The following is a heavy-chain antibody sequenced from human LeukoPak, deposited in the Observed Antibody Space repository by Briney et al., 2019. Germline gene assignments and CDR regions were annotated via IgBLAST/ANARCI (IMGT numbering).Heavy chain of an antibody. J-gene: IGHJ5*02. CDR2: IIPILGIA. V-gene: IGHV1-69*04. CDR1: GGTFSSYA. Sequence: GASVKVSCKASGGTFSSYAISWVRQAPGQGLEWMGRIIPILGIANYAQKFQGRVTITADKSTSTAYMELSSLRSEDTAVYYCARSPQGNWFDPWGQGTLVTVSS. CDR3: ARSPQGNWFDP.